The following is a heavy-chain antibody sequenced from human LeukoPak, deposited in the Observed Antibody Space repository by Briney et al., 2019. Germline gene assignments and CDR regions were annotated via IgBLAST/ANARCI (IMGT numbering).Heavy chain of an antibody. CDR1: GGSISSYY. CDR3: ARDSQGDYDFWSGLFNNWFDP. V-gene: IGHV4-4*07. Sequence: SETLSLTCTVSGGSISSYYWSWIRQPAGKGLEWIGRIYTSGSTNYNPSLKSRVTMSVDTSKNQFSLKLSSVTAADTAVYYCARDSQGDYDFWSGLFNNWFDPWGQGALVTVSP. CDR2: IYTSGST. J-gene: IGHJ5*02. D-gene: IGHD3-3*01.